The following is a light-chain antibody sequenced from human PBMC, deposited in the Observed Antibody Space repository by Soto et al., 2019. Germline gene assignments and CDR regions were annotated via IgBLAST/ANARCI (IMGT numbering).Light chain of an antibody. CDR3: QQRGDWPIT. V-gene: IGKV3-11*01. J-gene: IGKJ5*01. CDR2: AAS. CDR1: QSASSY. Sequence: VFPPSPPTLPLSAADTPTLSCITSQSASSYLAWYQQKPGQAPRLLIYAASNRATGIPARFSGSGSETDFTLTINSLEPEDFAVYYCQQRGDWPITFGQGTRLEIK.